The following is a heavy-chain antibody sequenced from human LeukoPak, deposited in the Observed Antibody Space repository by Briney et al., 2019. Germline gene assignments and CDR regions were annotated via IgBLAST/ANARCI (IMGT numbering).Heavy chain of an antibody. Sequence: PGRSLRLSCAASGFTSSSYGMHWVRQAPGKGLEWVAVIWYDGSNKYYADSVKGRFTISRDNSKNTLYLQMNSLRAEDTAVYYCAREVDTAMGYYFDYWGQGTLVTVSS. CDR1: GFTSSSYG. D-gene: IGHD5-18*01. J-gene: IGHJ4*02. V-gene: IGHV3-33*01. CDR3: AREVDTAMGYYFDY. CDR2: IWYDGSNK.